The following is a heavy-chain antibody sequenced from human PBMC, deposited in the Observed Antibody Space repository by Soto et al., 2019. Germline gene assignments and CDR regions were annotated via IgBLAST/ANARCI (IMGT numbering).Heavy chain of an antibody. CDR2: IGPESGAT. D-gene: IGHD1-26*01. CDR1: GYTFTGHY. Sequence: ASVKVSCKASGYTFTGHYIHWVRQVPEQGPEWMGEIGPESGATRYAQRFQGRVTMTRDMSITTVYMELNNLSPDDTAVYYCGRGRSGQIVVFYWGQGTPVTVPQ. CDR3: GRGRSGQIVVFY. J-gene: IGHJ4*02. V-gene: IGHV1-2*02.